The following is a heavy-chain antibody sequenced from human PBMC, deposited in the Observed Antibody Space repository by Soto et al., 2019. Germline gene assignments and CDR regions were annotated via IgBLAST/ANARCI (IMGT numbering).Heavy chain of an antibody. CDR2: IYYSGST. J-gene: IGHJ3*02. CDR3: ARVFGYCSSTSCYDRSVGAFDI. Sequence: SEILSLTCTVSGGSISSYYWSWIRQPPGKGLEWIGYIYYSGSTNYNPSLKSRVTISVDTSKNQFSLKLSSVTAADTAVYYCARVFGYCSSTSCYDRSVGAFDIWGQGTMVTVSS. V-gene: IGHV4-59*01. D-gene: IGHD2-2*03. CDR1: GGSISSYY.